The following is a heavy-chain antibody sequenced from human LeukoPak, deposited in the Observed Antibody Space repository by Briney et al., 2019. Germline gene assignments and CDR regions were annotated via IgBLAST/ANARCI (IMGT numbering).Heavy chain of an antibody. CDR3: TSITMVRGVIAFDI. Sequence: GGSLRLSRAVSGVTFSVSAMHCVRQASGKGLEWVGRLRSKANSYATAYAASVKGRFTISRDDSKNTAYLQMNSLKTEDTAVYYCTSITMVRGVIAFDIWGQGTMVTVSS. D-gene: IGHD3-10*01. J-gene: IGHJ3*02. CDR1: GVTFSVSA. V-gene: IGHV3-73*01. CDR2: LRSKANSYAT.